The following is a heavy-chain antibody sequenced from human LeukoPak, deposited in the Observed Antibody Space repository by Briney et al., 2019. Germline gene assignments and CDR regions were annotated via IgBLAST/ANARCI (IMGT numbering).Heavy chain of an antibody. D-gene: IGHD3-10*01. CDR3: AKDPGGTMVRGVIDY. CDR2: ISGRGGST. V-gene: IGHV3-23*01. Sequence: GGSLRLSCAASGFTFSSYAMSWVRQAPGKGLEWVSAISGRGGSTYYADSVKGRFTISRDNSKNTLYLQMNSLRAEDTAVYYCAKDPGGTMVRGVIDYWGQGTLVTVSS. CDR1: GFTFSSYA. J-gene: IGHJ4*02.